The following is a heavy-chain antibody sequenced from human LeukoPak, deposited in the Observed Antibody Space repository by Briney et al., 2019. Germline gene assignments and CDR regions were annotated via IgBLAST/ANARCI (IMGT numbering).Heavy chain of an antibody. Sequence: ASVKVSCKASGHTFTGYYMHWVRQAPGLGLEWMGLINPSGGSTTYAQKFQGRVAMARDTSTSTVYMELSSLRSEDTAMYYCARGDGGNTFDYWGQGTLVTIYS. CDR2: INPSGGST. CDR1: GHTFTGYY. J-gene: IGHJ4*02. CDR3: ARGDGGNTFDY. V-gene: IGHV1-46*01. D-gene: IGHD4-23*01.